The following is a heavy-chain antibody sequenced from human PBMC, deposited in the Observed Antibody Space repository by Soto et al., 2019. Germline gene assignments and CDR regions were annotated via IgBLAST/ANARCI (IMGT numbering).Heavy chain of an antibody. CDR3: ARDPGYHFLTGFHTTYYYMDV. CDR2: ISSDGGRT. J-gene: IGHJ6*03. Sequence: EEQLVESGGGLVQPGGSLRLSCAASGFTFSSYAMHWVRQAPGKGLECVSSISSDGGRTYYANSVKGRFTISRDNSKNTLYLQMGSLRPEDMAVYYCARDPGYHFLTGFHTTYYYMDVWGKGTTVTVSS. V-gene: IGHV3-64*01. D-gene: IGHD3-9*01. CDR1: GFTFSSYA.